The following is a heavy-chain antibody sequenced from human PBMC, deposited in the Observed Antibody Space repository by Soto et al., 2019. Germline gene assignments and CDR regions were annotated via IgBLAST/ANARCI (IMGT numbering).Heavy chain of an antibody. CDR3: ARDPLPGTSHFDY. J-gene: IGHJ4*02. Sequence: EVQLVESGGGLVQPGGSLRLSCAASGFTFSSYSMNWVRQAPGKGLGWISYIGSSSGSIYYADSVKGRFTISRDNAKNSVYLQMNSLRDEDTAVYYCARDPLPGTSHFDYWGQGTLVTVSS. V-gene: IGHV3-48*02. CDR1: GFTFSSYS. CDR2: IGSSSGSI. D-gene: IGHD1-7*01.